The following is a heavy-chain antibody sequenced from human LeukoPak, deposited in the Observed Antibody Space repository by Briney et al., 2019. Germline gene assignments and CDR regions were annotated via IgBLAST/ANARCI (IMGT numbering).Heavy chain of an antibody. D-gene: IGHD6-19*01. CDR1: GYPFATYW. J-gene: IGHJ4*02. CDR3: ARHVVPYSSGLTGFDY. V-gene: IGHV5-51*01. Sequence: GESLKISCKGSGYPFATYWIGWVRQVPGKGLEWVGIIYPGDSDTRYSPSFQGQVTISADKFITTAYLQWSSLKASDTAMYYCARHVVPYSSGLTGFDYWGQGTLVTVSS. CDR2: IYPGDSDT.